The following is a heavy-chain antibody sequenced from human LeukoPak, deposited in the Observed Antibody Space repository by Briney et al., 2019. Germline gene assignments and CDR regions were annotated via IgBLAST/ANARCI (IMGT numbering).Heavy chain of an antibody. V-gene: IGHV3-23*01. Sequence: PGGSLRLSCAASGFTFSSYAMSWVRQAPGKGLEWVSAISGSGGNTYYAGSVKGRFTISRDNSNNTLYLQMNSLGAEDTAVYYCARDSVGYYDFWSGYSYAFDYWGQGTLVTVSS. CDR1: GFTFSSYA. D-gene: IGHD3-3*01. J-gene: IGHJ4*02. CDR2: ISGSGGNT. CDR3: ARDSVGYYDFWSGYSYAFDY.